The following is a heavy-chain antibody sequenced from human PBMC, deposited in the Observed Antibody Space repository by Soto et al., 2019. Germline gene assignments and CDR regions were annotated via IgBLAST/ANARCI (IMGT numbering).Heavy chain of an antibody. J-gene: IGHJ3*02. Sequence: GGSLRLSCAASGFTFSSYAMSWVRQAPGKGLEWVSAISGSGGSTYYADSVKGRFTISRDNSKNTLYLQMNSLRAEDTAVYYCAKDQGGGYSGYDYPPDAFDIWGQGTMVTVS. D-gene: IGHD5-12*01. CDR1: GFTFSSYA. CDR2: ISGSGGST. V-gene: IGHV3-23*01. CDR3: AKDQGGGYSGYDYPPDAFDI.